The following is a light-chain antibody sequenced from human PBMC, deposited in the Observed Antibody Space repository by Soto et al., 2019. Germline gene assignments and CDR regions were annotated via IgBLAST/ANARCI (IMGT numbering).Light chain of an antibody. Sequence: DIQMTQSPSPLSASVGDRVTITCRASQDISNSLAWYQQKPGEVPKVLIYATSILQSGVPARFSGSGSGTDFTLTISSLQPEDVATYYCQNYNSAPLTFGGGTKVEI. CDR2: ATS. J-gene: IGKJ4*01. CDR3: QNYNSAPLT. V-gene: IGKV1-27*01. CDR1: QDISNS.